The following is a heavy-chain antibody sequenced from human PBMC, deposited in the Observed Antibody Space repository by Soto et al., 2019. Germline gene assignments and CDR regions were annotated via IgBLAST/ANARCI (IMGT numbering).Heavy chain of an antibody. CDR3: ARSGATGYYSTHYYGMDV. J-gene: IGHJ6*02. V-gene: IGHV1-8*01. CDR2: MSPESGST. Sequence: ASVKVSCKASGYTFNTYDINWVRQATGQGLEWMGWMSPESGSTGFAQSFQGRITLTGNTSINTVYMEVSSLTNEDTAVYFCARSGATGYYSTHYYGMDVWGPGTTVTVSS. D-gene: IGHD3-9*01. CDR1: GYTFNTYD.